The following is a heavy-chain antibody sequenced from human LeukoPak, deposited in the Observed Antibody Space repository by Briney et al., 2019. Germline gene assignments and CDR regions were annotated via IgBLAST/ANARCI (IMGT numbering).Heavy chain of an antibody. CDR2: YDPEHEET. J-gene: IGHJ6*02. CDR3: ITPLGYCSSASCRHGMDV. Sequence: ASVKVSCKASGYTFTGYYMHWVRQAPGQGLEWMGGYDPEHEETIYAQKFQGRVTMTEDTSSDTAYMELSSLRSEDTAVYYCITPLGYCSSASCRHGMDVWGQGTTVIVS. D-gene: IGHD2-2*01. CDR1: GYTFTGYY. V-gene: IGHV1-24*01.